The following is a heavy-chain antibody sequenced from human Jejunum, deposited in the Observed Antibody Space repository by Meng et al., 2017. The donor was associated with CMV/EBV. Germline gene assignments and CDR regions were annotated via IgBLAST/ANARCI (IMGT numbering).Heavy chain of an antibody. CDR2: IFPDTGET. Sequence: SGYIFTDYYLHWVRRAPGQGPEWMGWIFPDTGETNYAQKFQGRVTMSLDTSITTVYMELSRLRSDDTAVYYCTTTPRGSGTYYGYWGQGTLVTVSS. J-gene: IGHJ4*02. CDR3: TTTPRGSGTYYGY. D-gene: IGHD1-26*01. V-gene: IGHV1-2*02. CDR1: GYIFTDYY.